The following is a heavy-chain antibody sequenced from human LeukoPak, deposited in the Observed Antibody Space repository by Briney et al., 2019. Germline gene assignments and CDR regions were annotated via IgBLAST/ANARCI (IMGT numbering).Heavy chain of an antibody. CDR2: ISSSGNSI. D-gene: IGHD3-22*01. CDR1: GFTFSSYS. J-gene: IGHJ4*02. V-gene: IGHV3-48*01. Sequence: PGGSLRLSCEVSGFTFSSYSMNWVRQAPGKGLDWVSYISSSGNSIHYADSVKGRFTISRDNAKNSLYLQMNSLRAEDTAVYYCAKALNPPDYYDSSGPIDYWGQGTLVTVSS. CDR3: AKALNPPDYYDSSGPIDY.